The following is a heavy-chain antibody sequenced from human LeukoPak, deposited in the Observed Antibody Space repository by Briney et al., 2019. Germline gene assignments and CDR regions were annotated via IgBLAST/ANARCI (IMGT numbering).Heavy chain of an antibody. D-gene: IGHD1-26*01. CDR1: GFTFSSYW. V-gene: IGHV3-74*01. Sequence: GGSLRLSCAPSGFTFSSYWMPWVRQPPGKGLVWVSRINSDGSSTSYADSVKGRFTISRDNAKNTLYLQMNSLRAGDTAVYYCARVRIVGATKYFDYWGQGTLVTVSS. CDR2: INSDGSST. CDR3: ARVRIVGATKYFDY. J-gene: IGHJ4*02.